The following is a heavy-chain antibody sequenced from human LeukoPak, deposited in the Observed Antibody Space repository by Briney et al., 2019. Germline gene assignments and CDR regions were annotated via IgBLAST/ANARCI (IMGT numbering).Heavy chain of an antibody. V-gene: IGHV4-59*12. CDR3: ARRSGYSSGWYVN. Sequence: SETLSLTCTVSGGSISSYYWSRIRQPPGKGLEWIGYIYYSGSTNYNPSLKSRVTISVDTSKNQFSLKLSSVTAADTAVYYCARRSGYSSGWYVNWGQGTLVTVSS. CDR1: GGSISSYY. J-gene: IGHJ4*02. CDR2: IYYSGST. D-gene: IGHD6-19*01.